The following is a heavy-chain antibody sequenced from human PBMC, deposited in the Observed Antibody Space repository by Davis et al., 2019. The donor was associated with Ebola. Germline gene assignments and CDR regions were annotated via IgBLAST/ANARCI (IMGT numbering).Heavy chain of an antibody. V-gene: IGHV3-30*18. J-gene: IGHJ4*02. D-gene: IGHD3-3*01. CDR2: ISYDGSNK. CDR3: AKDMNHDFWSGYYHDY. Sequence: GESLKISCAASGFTFSSYGMHWVRQAPGKGLEWVAVISYDGSNKYYADSVKGRFTISRDNSKNTLYLQMNSLRAEDTAVYYCAKDMNHDFWSGYYHDYWGQGTLVTVSS. CDR1: GFTFSSYG.